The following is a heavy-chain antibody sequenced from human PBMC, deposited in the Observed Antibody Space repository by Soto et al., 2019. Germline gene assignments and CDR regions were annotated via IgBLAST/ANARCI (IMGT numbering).Heavy chain of an antibody. V-gene: IGHV5-51*01. CDR3: ARLPRDCNKTSCYYADH. D-gene: IGHD3-3*01. Sequence: GESLKISCKGSGYSFTNQWIGWVRQMPGKGLEWMGIIFPGDSDTRYNPSLQGHVTLSVDVTVSTAFLQWRSLETSDTGMYFCARLPRDCNKTSCYYADHWGQGTQVTVSS. CDR1: GYSFTNQW. J-gene: IGHJ4*02. CDR2: IFPGDSDT.